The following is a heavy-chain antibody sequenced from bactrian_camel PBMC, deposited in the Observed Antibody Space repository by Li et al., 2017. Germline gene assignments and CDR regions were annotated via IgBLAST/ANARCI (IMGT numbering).Heavy chain of an antibody. Sequence: QLVESGGGSVQAGGSLTLSCAAGRYTYKRNCMGWFRQRPGKDREGLAVLWIGGATTTYADSVKGRFIISGDDATNTLILQLDSLRTEDTARYYCTPGVYWGQGTQVTVS. V-gene: IGHV3S1*01. CDR2: LWIGGATT. CDR3: TPGVY. J-gene: IGHJ4*01. D-gene: IGHD5*01. CDR1: RYTYKRNC.